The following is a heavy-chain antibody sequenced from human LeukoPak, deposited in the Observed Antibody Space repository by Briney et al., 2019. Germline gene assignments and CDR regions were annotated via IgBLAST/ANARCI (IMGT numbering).Heavy chain of an antibody. V-gene: IGHV3-23*01. CDR3: AKDLRYCSGGSCYALFDY. CDR1: GFTFSSYA. J-gene: IGHJ4*02. Sequence: QPGGSLRLSCAASGFTFSSYAMSWVRQAPGRGLEWVSAISGSGGSTYYADSVKGRFTISRDNSKNTLYLQMNSLRAEDTAVYYCAKDLRYCSGGSCYALFDYWGQGTLVTVSS. CDR2: ISGSGGST. D-gene: IGHD2-15*01.